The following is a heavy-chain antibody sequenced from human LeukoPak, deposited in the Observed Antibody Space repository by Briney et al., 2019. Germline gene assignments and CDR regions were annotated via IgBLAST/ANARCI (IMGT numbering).Heavy chain of an antibody. Sequence: GGSLRLSCAASGFTFSSYSMNWVRQAPGKGLEWVSSISGSSYYIYYADSVKGRFTISRDNAKNSLYLQMNSLRSDDTAVYYCARDYYGSGSYSKRFDYWGQGTLVTVSS. J-gene: IGHJ4*02. CDR1: GFTFSSYS. CDR2: ISGSSYYI. V-gene: IGHV3-21*04. CDR3: ARDYYGSGSYSKRFDY. D-gene: IGHD3-10*01.